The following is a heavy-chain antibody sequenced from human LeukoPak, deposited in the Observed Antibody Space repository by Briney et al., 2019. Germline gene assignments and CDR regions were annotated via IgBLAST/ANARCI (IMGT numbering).Heavy chain of an antibody. CDR2: INHSGST. CDR1: GGSFSGYY. J-gene: IGHJ5*02. CDR3: ARENYCSSTSCYAYWFDP. V-gene: IGHV4-34*01. Sequence: SETLSPTCAVYGGSFSGYYWSWIRQPPGKGLEWIGEINHSGSTNYNPSLKSRVTISVDKSKNQFSLKLSSVTAADTAVYYCARENYCSSTSCYAYWFDPWGQGTLVTVSS. D-gene: IGHD2-2*01.